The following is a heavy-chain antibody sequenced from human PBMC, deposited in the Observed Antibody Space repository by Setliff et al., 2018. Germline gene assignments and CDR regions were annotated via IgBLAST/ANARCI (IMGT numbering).Heavy chain of an antibody. J-gene: IGHJ5*02. CDR1: GGSFSGYH. Sequence: SETLSLTCAVYGGSFSGYHWSWIRQPPGKGLEWIGEISHSGDPNYNPSLKSRVTISLDTSKNRFSLKLTSVTAADTAVYYCARAPQYSNFWYALSWFDPWGQGTLVTVSS. CDR3: ARAPQYSNFWYALSWFDP. V-gene: IGHV4-34*01. CDR2: ISHSGDP. D-gene: IGHD3-3*01.